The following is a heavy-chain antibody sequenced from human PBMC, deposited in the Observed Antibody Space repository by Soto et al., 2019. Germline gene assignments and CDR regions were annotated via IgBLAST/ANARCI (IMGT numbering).Heavy chain of an antibody. J-gene: IGHJ6*02. CDR2: IYYSGST. Sequence: PSETLSLSWTVSGGSIRSSSYYWGWMRQPQGKGLEWIGYIYYSGSTNYNPSLKSRVTISVDTSKNQFSLKLSSVTAADTAVYYCARVAAAGVNYYYYGMDVWGQGTTVTVSS. CDR3: ARVAAAGVNYYYYGMDV. D-gene: IGHD6-13*01. V-gene: IGHV4-61*05. CDR1: GGSIRSSSYY.